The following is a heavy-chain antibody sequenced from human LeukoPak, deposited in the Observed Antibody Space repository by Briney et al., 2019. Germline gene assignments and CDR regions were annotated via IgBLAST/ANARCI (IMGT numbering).Heavy chain of an antibody. CDR2: INSDGSST. J-gene: IGHJ5*02. Sequence: GRSLRLSCAASGFTFSSYWMYWVRQARGKGLVWVSHINSDGSSTSYAESVKGRFTISRDNAKNTLYQQMNSLRAEDTAVYYCARPRARETRDFDPWGQGTLVTVSS. CDR3: ARPRARETRDFDP. V-gene: IGHV3-74*01. D-gene: IGHD6-6*01. CDR1: GFTFSSYW.